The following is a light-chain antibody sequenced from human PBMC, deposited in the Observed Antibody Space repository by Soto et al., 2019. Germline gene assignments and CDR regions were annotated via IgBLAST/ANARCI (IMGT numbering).Light chain of an antibody. V-gene: IGKV3-20*01. CDR3: QQYGSSPWT. J-gene: IGKJ1*01. Sequence: ETALTQSPATLSVSPGERATISCRASQSVRSNLAWYQQKPGQAPRLLIYGASSRATGIPDRFSGSGSGTDFTLTISRLEPEDFAVYYCQQYGSSPWTFGQGTKVDIK. CDR1: QSVRSN. CDR2: GAS.